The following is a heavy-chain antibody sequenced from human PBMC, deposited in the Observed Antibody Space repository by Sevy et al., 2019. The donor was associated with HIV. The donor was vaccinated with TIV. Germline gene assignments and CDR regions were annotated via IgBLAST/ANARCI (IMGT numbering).Heavy chain of an antibody. Sequence: ASVKVSCKASGGTFSSYAIIWVRQAPGQGLEWMGGIIPIFGTANYAQKFQGRVTITADESTSTAYMELSSLRSEDTAVYYCARVWSSSYYYHYGMDVWGQGTTVTVSS. CDR2: IIPIFGTA. CDR3: ARVWSSSYYYHYGMDV. D-gene: IGHD6-6*01. J-gene: IGHJ6*02. V-gene: IGHV1-69*13. CDR1: GGTFSSYA.